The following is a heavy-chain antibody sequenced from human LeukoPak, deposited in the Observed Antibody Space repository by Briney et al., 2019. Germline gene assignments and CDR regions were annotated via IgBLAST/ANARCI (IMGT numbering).Heavy chain of an antibody. CDR2: TSYIGTT. D-gene: IGHD4-17*01. J-gene: IGHJ3*02. CDR1: GDSFSSHY. V-gene: IGHV4-59*11. CDR3: ARDLVTVTKGFDI. Sequence: SETLSLTCAVSGDSFSSHYWTWIRQPPGRGLEWIGYTSYIGTTNYNPSLRSRVTISIDTSKNQFSLKLSSVTTADTAVYYCARDLVTVTKGFDIWGLGTMVSVSS.